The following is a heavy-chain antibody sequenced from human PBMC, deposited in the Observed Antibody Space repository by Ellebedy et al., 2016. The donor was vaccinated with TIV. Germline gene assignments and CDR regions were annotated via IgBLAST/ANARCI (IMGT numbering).Heavy chain of an antibody. Sequence: PGGSLRLSCAASGFTFSSYWMSWLRQAPGKGLEWVANIKQDGSEKYYVASVRGRFTIPRSNANNSLHLQMNSLRVEDTAVYYCARGGSGPFDNWGRGTLVTVSS. CDR3: ARGGSGPFDN. J-gene: IGHJ4*02. CDR1: GFTFSSYW. D-gene: IGHD3-10*01. V-gene: IGHV3-7*01. CDR2: IKQDGSEK.